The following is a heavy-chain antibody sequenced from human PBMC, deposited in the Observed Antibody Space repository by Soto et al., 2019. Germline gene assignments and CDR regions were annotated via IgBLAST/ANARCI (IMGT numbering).Heavy chain of an antibody. Sequence: SETLSLTSTVSGGSISSRSDYWGWIRQPPGKGLEWIGNIYYSGSTYYNPSLKSRVTISVDTSKNQFYLKLSSVTAADTAVYYCASSEFHWGQGTLVTVSS. CDR3: ASSEFH. J-gene: IGHJ4*02. CDR2: IYYSGST. V-gene: IGHV4-39*01. D-gene: IGHD2-21*01. CDR1: GGSISSRSDY.